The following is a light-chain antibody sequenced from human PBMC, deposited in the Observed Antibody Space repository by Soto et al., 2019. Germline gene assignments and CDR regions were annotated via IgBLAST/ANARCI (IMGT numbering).Light chain of an antibody. J-gene: IGKJ3*01. CDR2: AAS. Sequence: DIQMTQSPSSLSASVGDRVTITCRASQGIRKYLAWYQQKPGKVPKLLIYAASTLQSGVSSRFSGSGSGTDFTLTISSLQPEDVATYYCQKYNSALFTFGPGTKVDIK. CDR3: QKYNSALFT. V-gene: IGKV1-27*01. CDR1: QGIRKY.